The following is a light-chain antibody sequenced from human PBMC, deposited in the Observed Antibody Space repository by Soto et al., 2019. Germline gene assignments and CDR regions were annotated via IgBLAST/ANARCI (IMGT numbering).Light chain of an antibody. V-gene: IGLV2-23*01. CDR3: CSYAGSSNVV. Sequence: QSVLTQPASVSGSPGQSITISCTGTSSDVGSYNLVSWYQQHPGKAPKLMIYEGSKRPSGVSNRFSGSKSGNTASLTISLLQAEDEADYYCCSYAGSSNVVFGGGTKLTVL. J-gene: IGLJ2*01. CDR1: SSDVGSYNL. CDR2: EGS.